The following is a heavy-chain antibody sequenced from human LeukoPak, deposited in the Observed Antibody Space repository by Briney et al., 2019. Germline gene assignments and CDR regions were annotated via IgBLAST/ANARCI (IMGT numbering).Heavy chain of an antibody. CDR2: IYYSGST. CDR3: ARDTGLRGAFDI. J-gene: IGHJ3*02. Sequence: PSETLSLTRTVSGGSISSYYWSWIRQPPGKGLEWIGYIYYSGSTNYNPSLKSRVTISVDTSKNQFSLKLSSVTAADTAVYYCARDTGLRGAFDIWGQGTMVTVSS. D-gene: IGHD4-17*01. V-gene: IGHV4-59*01. CDR1: GGSISSYY.